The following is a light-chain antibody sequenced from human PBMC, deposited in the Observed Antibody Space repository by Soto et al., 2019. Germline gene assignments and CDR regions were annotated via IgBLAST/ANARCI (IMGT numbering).Light chain of an antibody. CDR1: QSVSSSY. Sequence: EIVLTQSPVTLSLSPGERATLSCRASQSVSSSYLVWYQQKPGQAPRLLIYDTSSRATGIPDRFSGSGSGTDFTLTISRLEPEDFAVYYCQQYAGSPWTFGQGTKVDIK. J-gene: IGKJ1*01. CDR3: QQYAGSPWT. CDR2: DTS. V-gene: IGKV3-20*01.